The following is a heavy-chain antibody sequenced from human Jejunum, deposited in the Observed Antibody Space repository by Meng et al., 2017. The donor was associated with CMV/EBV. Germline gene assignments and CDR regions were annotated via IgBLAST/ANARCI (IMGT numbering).Heavy chain of an antibody. CDR3: ARVEVGITSGAY. J-gene: IGHJ4*02. D-gene: IGHD3-22*01. V-gene: IGHV1-18*01. Sequence: QPHLVQSGVEVTKPGASVTVSCKDSGYTFTNYSINWVRHAPGQGLEWMGWISAYYGNTNYAQPLQGRVIMTTETSTSTAYMEMGSLRSADTAVYYCARVEVGITSGAYWGQGTLVTVSS. CDR2: ISAYYGNT. CDR1: GYTFTNYS.